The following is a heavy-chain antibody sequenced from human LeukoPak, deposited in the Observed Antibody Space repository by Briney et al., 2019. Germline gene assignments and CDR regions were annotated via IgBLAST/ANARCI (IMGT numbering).Heavy chain of an antibody. CDR3: ATDGGDYDILTGDAFDI. Sequence: VKVSCKVSGYTLTELSMHWVRQAPGKGLEWMGGFDPEDGETIYAQKFQGRVTMTEDTSTDTAYMELSSLRSEDTAVYYCATDGGDYDILTGDAFDIWGQGTMVTVSS. D-gene: IGHD3-9*01. CDR1: GYTLTELS. J-gene: IGHJ3*02. V-gene: IGHV1-24*01. CDR2: FDPEDGET.